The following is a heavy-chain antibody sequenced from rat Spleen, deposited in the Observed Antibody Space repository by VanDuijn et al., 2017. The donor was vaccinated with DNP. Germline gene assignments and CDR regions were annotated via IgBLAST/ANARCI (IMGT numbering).Heavy chain of an antibody. CDR2: IMYDGRST. J-gene: IGHJ4*01. Sequence: EVQVVETGGDLVQPGRSLKLFCAASGFTFSDYNMAWVRQAPKKGLEWVATIMYDGRSTYYGDSVKGRFTVSRDNSKSILYLQMDSLRSEDTATYYCARHGEVHLRYAMDAWGQGTSVTVSS. CDR3: ARHGEVHLRYAMDA. D-gene: IGHD1-5*01. V-gene: IGHV5-7*01. CDR1: GFTFSDYN.